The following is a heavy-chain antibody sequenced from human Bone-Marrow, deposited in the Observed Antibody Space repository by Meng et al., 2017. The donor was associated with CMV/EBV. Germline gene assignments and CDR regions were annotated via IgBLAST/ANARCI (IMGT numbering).Heavy chain of an antibody. Sequence: ASVKVSCKASGYTFTSYGISWVRQAPGQGLEWMGWISAYNGNTNYAQKLQGRVTMTTDTSTSTAYMELRSLRSDDTAVYYCARDRGGYCSSTSCYPEPWGQGTLVTASS. CDR2: ISAYNGNT. CDR3: ARDRGGYCSSTSCYPEP. V-gene: IGHV1-18*01. D-gene: IGHD2-2*01. J-gene: IGHJ5*02. CDR1: GYTFTSYG.